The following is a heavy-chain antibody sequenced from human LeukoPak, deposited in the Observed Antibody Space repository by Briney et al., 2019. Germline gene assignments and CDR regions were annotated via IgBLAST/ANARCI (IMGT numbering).Heavy chain of an antibody. CDR1: GGSISSSSYY. CDR2: IYYSGST. V-gene: IGHV4-39*01. J-gene: IGHJ6*02. Sequence: PSETLSLTCTVSGGSISSSSYYWGWIRLPPGKGLEWIGGIYYSGSTYYNPSLKSRVTISVDTSKNQFSLKLSSVTAADTAVYYCARLYTRNYYYGMDVWGQGTTVTVSS. D-gene: IGHD3-16*01. CDR3: ARLYTRNYYYGMDV.